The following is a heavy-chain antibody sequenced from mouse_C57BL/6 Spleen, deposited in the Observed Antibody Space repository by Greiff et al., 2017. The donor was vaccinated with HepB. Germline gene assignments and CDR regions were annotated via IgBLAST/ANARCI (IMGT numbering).Heavy chain of an antibody. CDR3: AREGAYYSNAMDY. V-gene: IGHV5-16*01. CDR2: INYDGSST. J-gene: IGHJ4*01. D-gene: IGHD2-5*01. CDR1: GFTFSDYY. Sequence: EVQRVESEGGLVQPGSSMKLSCTASGFTFSDYYMAWVRQVPEKGLEWVANINYDGSSTYYLDSLKSRFIISRDNAKNILYLQMSSLKSEDTATYYCAREGAYYSNAMDYWGQGTSVTVSS.